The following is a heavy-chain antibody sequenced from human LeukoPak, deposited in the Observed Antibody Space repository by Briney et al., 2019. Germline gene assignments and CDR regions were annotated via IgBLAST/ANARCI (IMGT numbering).Heavy chain of an antibody. J-gene: IGHJ4*02. CDR3: ARGYYANYFDY. Sequence: GGSLRLSGAGSGFTFSSQSMNWVRQAPGKGLEWVSYISSSSSTIYYADSVKGRFTISRDNAKNSLYLQMNSLRAEDTAVYYCARGYYANYFDYWGQGTLVTVSS. CDR2: ISSSSSTI. V-gene: IGHV3-48*01. CDR1: GFTFSSQS. D-gene: IGHD1-26*01.